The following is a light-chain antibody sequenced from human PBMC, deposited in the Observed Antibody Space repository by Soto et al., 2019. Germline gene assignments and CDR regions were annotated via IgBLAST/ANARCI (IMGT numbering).Light chain of an antibody. J-gene: IGLJ1*01. CDR2: EVN. CDR3: TSYAGGNNV. CDR1: SSDVGGYNY. V-gene: IGLV2-8*01. Sequence: QAALTQPPSASGSPGQSVTISCTGTSSDVGGYNYVSWYQQHPGKVPKLMVYEVNKRPSGVPDRFSGSKSGNTASLTVSGLPAEDGGDYYCTSYAGGNNVFGSGTKVTVL.